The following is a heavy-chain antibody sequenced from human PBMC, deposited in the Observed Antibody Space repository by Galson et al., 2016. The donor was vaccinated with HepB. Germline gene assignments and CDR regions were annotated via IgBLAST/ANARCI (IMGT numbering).Heavy chain of an antibody. CDR1: GFTFNAHW. CDR3: SREMTGSYFD. CDR2: IRGDGIVS. V-gene: IGHV3-7*01. Sequence: SLRLSCAASGFTFNAHWIHWVRQAPGKGLEWVANIRGDGIVSYYAESVRGRFTISRDNAKNSLYLQMNGLRVDETAVYYCSREMTGSYFDWGQGTLVTVSS. J-gene: IGHJ4*02. D-gene: IGHD3-10*01.